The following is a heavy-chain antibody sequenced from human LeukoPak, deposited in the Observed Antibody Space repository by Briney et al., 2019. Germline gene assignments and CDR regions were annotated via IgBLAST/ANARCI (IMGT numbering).Heavy chain of an antibody. V-gene: IGHV3-7*01. D-gene: IGHD2-15*01. CDR1: GFTFINYW. Sequence: GGSLRLSCAASGFTFINYWMSWVRQAPGKGLEWVANIKQDGSEKYYVDSVKDRFTISRDNAKNSLYLQMNSLRAEDTAVYYCARGVDYFDYWGQGTLVTVSS. CDR2: IKQDGSEK. J-gene: IGHJ4*02. CDR3: ARGVDYFDY.